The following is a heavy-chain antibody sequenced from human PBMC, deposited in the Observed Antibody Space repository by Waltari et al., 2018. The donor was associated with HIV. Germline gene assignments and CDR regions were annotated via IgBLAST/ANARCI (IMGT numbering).Heavy chain of an antibody. J-gene: IGHJ4*02. Sequence: EVQLLESGGGLVQPGGSLRLSCAASGFTFSSYAMSWVRQAPGKGLEWVSAICGIGGSTYYADSVKGRFTISRDNSKNTLYLQMNSLRAEDTAVYYCAKDLTVYGGFDYWGQGTLVTVSS. CDR1: GFTFSSYA. CDR3: AKDLTVYGGFDY. V-gene: IGHV3-23*01. CDR2: ICGIGGST. D-gene: IGHD3-3*01.